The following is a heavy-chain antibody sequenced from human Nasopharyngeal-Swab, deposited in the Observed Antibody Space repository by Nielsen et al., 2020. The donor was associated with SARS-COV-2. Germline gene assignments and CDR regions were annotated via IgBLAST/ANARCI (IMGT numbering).Heavy chain of an antibody. CDR2: INPSGGST. J-gene: IGHJ4*02. CDR3: ARGGKSDSSGYPQYYFDY. V-gene: IGHV1-46*01. Sequence: ASVKVSCKASGYTFTSYNMHWVRQAPGQGLEWMGIINPSGGSTSYAQKFQGRVTMTRDTSTSTVYMELSSLRSEDTAVYYCARGGKSDSSGYPQYYFDYWGQGTLVTVSS. CDR1: GYTFTSYN. D-gene: IGHD3-22*01.